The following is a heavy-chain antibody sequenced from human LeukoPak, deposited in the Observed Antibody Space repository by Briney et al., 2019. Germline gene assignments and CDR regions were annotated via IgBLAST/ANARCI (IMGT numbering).Heavy chain of an antibody. J-gene: IGHJ6*03. CDR2: IIPIFGTA. D-gene: IGHD2-15*01. V-gene: IGHV1-69*05. CDR3: ARGMPRDIVVVVAAPYYMDV. CDR1: GGTFSSYA. Sequence: ASVKVSCKASGGTFSSYAISWVRQAPGQGLEWMGGIIPIFGTANYAQKFQGRVTITTDESTSTAYMELSSLRSEDTAVYYCARGMPRDIVVVVAAPYYMDVWGKGTTVTVSS.